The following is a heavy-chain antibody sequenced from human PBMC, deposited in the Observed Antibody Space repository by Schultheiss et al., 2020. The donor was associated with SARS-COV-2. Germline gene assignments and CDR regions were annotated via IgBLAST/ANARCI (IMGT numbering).Heavy chain of an antibody. CDR2: ISGSGGST. Sequence: GESLKISCAASGFTFSNAWMNWVRQAPGKGLEWVSAISGSGGSTYYADSVKGRFTISRDNSKNTLYLQMNSLRAEDTAVYYCTKDGQPGYGMDVWGQGTTVTVSS. V-gene: IGHV3-23*01. CDR3: TKDGQPGYGMDV. J-gene: IGHJ6*02. CDR1: GFTFSNAW. D-gene: IGHD3-10*01.